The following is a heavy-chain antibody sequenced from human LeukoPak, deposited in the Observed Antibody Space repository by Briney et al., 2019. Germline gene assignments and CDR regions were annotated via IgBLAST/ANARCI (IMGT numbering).Heavy chain of an antibody. D-gene: IGHD5-18*01. V-gene: IGHV4-39*07. CDR3: ARGYTSLDAFDI. J-gene: IGHJ3*02. CDR2: IYYSGST. Sequence: SETLSLTCTVSGGSISSSSYYWGWIRQPPGKGLEWIGSIYYSGSTYYNPSLKSRVTISVDTSKNQFSLKLSSVTAADTAVYYCARGYTSLDAFDIWGQGTMVTVSS. CDR1: GGSISSSSYY.